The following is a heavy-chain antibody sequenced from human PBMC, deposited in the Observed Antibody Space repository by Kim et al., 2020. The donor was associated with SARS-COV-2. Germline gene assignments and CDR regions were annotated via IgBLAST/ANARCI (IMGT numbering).Heavy chain of an antibody. J-gene: IGHJ6*02. CDR3: ARDPTYYDILTGYYYPYYYYGMDV. V-gene: IGHV3-33*05. CDR2: ISYDGSNK. Sequence: GGSLRLSCAASGFTFRSYGMRWVRQAPGKGLEWVAVISYDGSNKYYADSVKGRFTISRDNSKNTLYLQMNSLRAEDTAVYYCARDPTYYDILTGYYYPYYYYGMDVWGQGTTVTVSS. CDR1: GFTFRSYG. D-gene: IGHD3-9*01.